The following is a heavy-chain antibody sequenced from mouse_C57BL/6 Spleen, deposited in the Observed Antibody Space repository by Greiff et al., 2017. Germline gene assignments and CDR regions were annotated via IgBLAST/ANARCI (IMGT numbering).Heavy chain of an antibody. CDR2: IRSKSNNYAT. D-gene: IGHD6-1*01. Sequence: EVQLVESGGGLVQPKGSLKLSCAASGFSFNTYAMNWVRQAPGKGLEWVARIRSKSNNYATYYADSVKDRFTISRDDSESMLYLQMNNLKTEDTAMYYCVSELPYYYAMDYWGQGTSVTVSS. CDR1: GFSFNTYA. CDR3: VSELPYYYAMDY. V-gene: IGHV10-1*01. J-gene: IGHJ4*01.